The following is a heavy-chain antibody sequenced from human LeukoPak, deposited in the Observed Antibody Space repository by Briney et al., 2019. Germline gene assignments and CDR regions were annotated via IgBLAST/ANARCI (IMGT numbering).Heavy chain of an antibody. CDR3: AKDGPSGSYYGSYFDY. D-gene: IGHD1-26*01. J-gene: IGHJ4*02. CDR1: GFTFSSYG. CDR2: IRYDGSNK. V-gene: IGHV3-30*02. Sequence: GGSLRLSCAASGFTFSSYGMHWVRQAPGKGLEWVAFIRYDGSNKYYADSVKGRFTISRDNSKNTLYLQMSSLRAEDTAVYYCAKDGPSGSYYGSYFDYWGQGTPVTVSS.